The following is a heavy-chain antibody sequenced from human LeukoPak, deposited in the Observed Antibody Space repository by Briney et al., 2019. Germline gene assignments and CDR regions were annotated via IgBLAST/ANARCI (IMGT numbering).Heavy chain of an antibody. V-gene: IGHV1-69*13. Sequence: GASVKVSCKASGGTFSSYAISWVRQAPGQGLEWMGGIIPIFGTANYAQKFQGRVTITADESTSTAYMELSSLRSEDTAVHYCEVWHRSSVSDIWGLGTMVTVSS. D-gene: IGHD2-2*01. J-gene: IGHJ3*02. CDR2: IIPIFGTA. CDR1: GGTFSSYA. CDR3: EVWHRSSVSDI.